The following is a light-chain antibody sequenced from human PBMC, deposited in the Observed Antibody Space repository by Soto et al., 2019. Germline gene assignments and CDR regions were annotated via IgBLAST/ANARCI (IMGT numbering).Light chain of an antibody. V-gene: IGKV3-11*01. Sequence: IVLPQSPATLSLSPGERATLSCRASQSVGSFLAWYQQKPGQAPRLLIYDTSIRATGIPARFSGSGSGTDFTLTISSLEPEDFAVYYCQQRNSWPPTFTFGQGTRLENK. CDR2: DTS. CDR1: QSVGSF. CDR3: QQRNSWPPTFT. J-gene: IGKJ5*01.